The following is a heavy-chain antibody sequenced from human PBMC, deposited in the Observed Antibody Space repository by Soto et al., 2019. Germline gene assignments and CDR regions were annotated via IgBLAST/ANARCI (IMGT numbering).Heavy chain of an antibody. J-gene: IGHJ3*02. CDR3: TTFYGDYFYDAFDI. CDR2: IKSKTDGGTT. Sequence: GGSLRLSCAASGFTFSNAWMNWVRQAPGKGLEWVGRIKSKTDGGTTDYAAPVKGRFTISRDDSKNTLYLQMNSLKTEDTAVYYCTTFYGDYFYDAFDIWGQGTMVTVSS. D-gene: IGHD4-17*01. V-gene: IGHV3-15*07. CDR1: GFTFSNAW.